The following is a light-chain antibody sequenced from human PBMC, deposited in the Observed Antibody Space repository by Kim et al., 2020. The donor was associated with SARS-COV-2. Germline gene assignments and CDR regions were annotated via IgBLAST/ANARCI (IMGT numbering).Light chain of an antibody. CDR2: GAA. CDR3: QQYGRLPLT. CDR1: RSVVSIF. Sequence: SLEEKAPLSSRGSRSVVSIFLAWYQQKPGQAPRLLIYGAASRATGIPDRFSASGSGTDFTLTISRLEPEDFAVYYCQQYGRLPLTFGGGTKVDIK. J-gene: IGKJ4*01. V-gene: IGKV3-20*01.